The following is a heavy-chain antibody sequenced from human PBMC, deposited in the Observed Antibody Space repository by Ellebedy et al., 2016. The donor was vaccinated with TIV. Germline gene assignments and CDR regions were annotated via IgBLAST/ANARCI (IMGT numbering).Heavy chain of an antibody. J-gene: IGHJ4*02. CDR3: ARGRYDESSVGLEH. CDR1: GFTFSSYW. V-gene: IGHV3-74*01. D-gene: IGHD3-22*01. Sequence: GGSLRLXXAASGFTFSSYWVYWVRQRPGKGLEWVSRIKSYGNTLAYAESVKGRFTISRDNAKSTLSLQMNSLRDEDTAVYYCARGRYDESSVGLEHWGQGTPVTVSS. CDR2: IKSYGNTL.